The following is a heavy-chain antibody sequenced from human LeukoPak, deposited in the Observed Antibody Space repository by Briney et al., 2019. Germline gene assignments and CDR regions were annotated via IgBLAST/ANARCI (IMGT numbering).Heavy chain of an antibody. Sequence: SETLSLTCTVPGGSISSSSYYWGWIRQPPGKGLEWIGSIYYTGSTYYNPSLKSRVTISVDTSKNQFSLKLSSVTAADTAVYYCASSSGIDAFDIWGQGTMVTASS. CDR1: GGSISSSSYY. D-gene: IGHD6-25*01. V-gene: IGHV4-39*07. J-gene: IGHJ3*02. CDR2: IYYTGST. CDR3: ASSSGIDAFDI.